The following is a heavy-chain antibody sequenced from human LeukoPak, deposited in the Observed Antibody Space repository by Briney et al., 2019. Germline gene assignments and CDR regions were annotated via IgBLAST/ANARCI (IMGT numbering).Heavy chain of an antibody. Sequence: PGGSLRLSCAASGFTFSSYAMSWVRQAPGKGLEWVSTISGSGGSTDYAESVKGRFTISRDNSKNPLYLQMNSLRAEDTAVYYCAKEQQLWLLGYFDYWGQGALVTVSS. V-gene: IGHV3-23*01. CDR1: GFTFSSYA. D-gene: IGHD5-18*01. CDR3: AKEQQLWLLGYFDY. CDR2: ISGSGGST. J-gene: IGHJ4*02.